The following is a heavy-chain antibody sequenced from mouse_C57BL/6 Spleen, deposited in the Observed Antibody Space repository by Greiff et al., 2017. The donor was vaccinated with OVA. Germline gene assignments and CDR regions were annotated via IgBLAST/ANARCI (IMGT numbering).Heavy chain of an antibody. Sequence: EVHLVESGGGLVQPGGSLKLSCAASGFTFSDSYMYWVRQTPEKRLEWVAYISNGGGSTYYPDTVKGRFAISRDNAKNTLYLQMSRLKSEDTAMYYCARQGANWDVYAMDYWGQGTSVTVSS. J-gene: IGHJ4*01. D-gene: IGHD4-1*01. CDR1: GFTFSDSY. CDR2: ISNGGGST. V-gene: IGHV5-12*01. CDR3: ARQGANWDVYAMDY.